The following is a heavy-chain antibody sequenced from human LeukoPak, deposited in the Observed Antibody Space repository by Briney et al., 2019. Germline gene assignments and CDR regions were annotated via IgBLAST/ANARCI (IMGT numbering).Heavy chain of an antibody. CDR1: GYTFTSYG. Sequence: GASVKVSCKASGYTFTSYGISWVRQAPGQGLEWMGGIIPIFGTANYAQKFQGRVTITADESTSTAYMELSSLRSEDTAVYYCARALTGTTNLDLGYWGQGTLVTVSS. V-gene: IGHV1-69*13. CDR2: IIPIFGTA. D-gene: IGHD1-7*01. J-gene: IGHJ4*02. CDR3: ARALTGTTNLDLGY.